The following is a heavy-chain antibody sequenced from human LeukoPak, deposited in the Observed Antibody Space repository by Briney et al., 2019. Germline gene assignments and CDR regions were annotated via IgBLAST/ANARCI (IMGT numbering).Heavy chain of an antibody. V-gene: IGHV3-23*01. Sequence: GGSLRLSCAASGFTFSSYAMSWARQAPGKGLEWVSGIFGSGGSTHYADSVKGRFTISRDNSKNTVYLQMNSLRAEDTAVYYCAKTTTGYSSGRFPGWPVDYWGQGTLVTVSS. J-gene: IGHJ4*02. CDR2: IFGSGGST. D-gene: IGHD6-19*01. CDR1: GFTFSSYA. CDR3: AKTTTGYSSGRFPGWPVDY.